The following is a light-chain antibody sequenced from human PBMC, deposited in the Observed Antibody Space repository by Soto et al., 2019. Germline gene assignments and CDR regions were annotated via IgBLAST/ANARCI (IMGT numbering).Light chain of an antibody. Sequence: NFMLTQPHSVSESPVKTLSISCTRSSGSIANNYVQWYQQRPGSAPTTVIYENNQRLSGVPDRFSGSTDGSSNSASLTISGLQTEDEADYYCQSYDSDFVVFGGGTKVTVL. CDR2: ENN. CDR3: QSYDSDFVV. J-gene: IGLJ2*01. CDR1: SGSIANNY. V-gene: IGLV6-57*04.